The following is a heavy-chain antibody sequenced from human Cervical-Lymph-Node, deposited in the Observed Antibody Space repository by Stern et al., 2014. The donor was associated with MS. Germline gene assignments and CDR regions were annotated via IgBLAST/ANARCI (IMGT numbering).Heavy chain of an antibody. J-gene: IGHJ4*01. V-gene: IGHV2-5*02. CDR1: GFSLTTLGVG. Sequence: ESGPTLVKPTQTLTLTCSFSGFSLTTLGVGVGWIRQPPGKAPEWLALIYWDDDKRYSPSLRSRLSITKDISKNQVVLTMTNVDPVDTATYYCAHSLISLGRAVPFDYWGHGTLVTVSS. CDR2: IYWDDDK. D-gene: IGHD3-10*01. CDR3: AHSLISLGRAVPFDY.